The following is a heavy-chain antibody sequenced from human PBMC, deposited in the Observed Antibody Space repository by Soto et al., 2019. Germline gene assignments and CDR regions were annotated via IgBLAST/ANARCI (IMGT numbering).Heavy chain of an antibody. CDR3: ARVSTVFDY. V-gene: IGHV3-7*02. CDR2: INQDGSEK. D-gene: IGHD4-17*01. Sequence: PGGSLRLSCETSGFSFKTFWLNWVRQAPGRGLEWVANINQDGSEKNYVDPVKGRFTISRDNAQSSLYLQMNSLRADDTAVYYCARVSTVFDYWGQGTVVTVSS. CDR1: GFSFKTFW. J-gene: IGHJ4*02.